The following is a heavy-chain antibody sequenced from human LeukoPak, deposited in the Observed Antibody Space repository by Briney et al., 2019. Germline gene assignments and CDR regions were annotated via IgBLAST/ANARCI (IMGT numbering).Heavy chain of an antibody. Sequence: SETLSLTCTVSGGSLNGYYWGWIRQPPGKGLECIGYIHSSEGTAHNASLKSRLTISLDTSKNQFSLTLSSVTAAYTAVYYCARHVYGEGMVVWGKGTTVTVSS. CDR3: ARHVYGEGMVV. J-gene: IGHJ6*04. V-gene: IGHV4-59*08. CDR1: GGSLNGYY. D-gene: IGHD4-17*01. CDR2: IHSSEGT.